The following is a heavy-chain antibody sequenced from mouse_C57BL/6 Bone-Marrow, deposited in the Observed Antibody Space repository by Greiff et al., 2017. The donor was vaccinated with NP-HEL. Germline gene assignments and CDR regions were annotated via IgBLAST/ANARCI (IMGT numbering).Heavy chain of an antibody. CDR1: GYTFTDYY. V-gene: IGHV1-19*01. CDR2: INPYNGGT. CDR3: ARSGLRRGDY. Sequence: VQLKESGPVLVKPGASVKMSCKASGYTFTDYYMNWVKQSHGKSLEWIGVINPYNGGTSYNQKFKGKATLTVDKSSSTAYMELNSLTSEDSAVYYCARSGLRRGDYWGQGTTLTVSS. D-gene: IGHD2-4*01. J-gene: IGHJ2*01.